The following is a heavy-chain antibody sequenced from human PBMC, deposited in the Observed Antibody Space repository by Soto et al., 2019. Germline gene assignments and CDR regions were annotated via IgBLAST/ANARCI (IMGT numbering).Heavy chain of an antibody. Sequence: SVKASCEESRYTITNYSRSWLRQAPGQGLEWMGWINAGNGNTKYSQKFQGRVTITRDTSASTAYMELSSLRSEDTAVYYCARDLGGWPDYWGQGTLVTVSS. CDR1: RYTITNYS. CDR3: ARDLGGWPDY. CDR2: INAGNGNT. D-gene: IGHD2-15*01. J-gene: IGHJ4*02. V-gene: IGHV1-3*01.